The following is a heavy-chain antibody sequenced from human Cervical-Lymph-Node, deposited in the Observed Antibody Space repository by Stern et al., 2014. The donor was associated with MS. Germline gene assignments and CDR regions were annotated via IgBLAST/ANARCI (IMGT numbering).Heavy chain of an antibody. D-gene: IGHD3-10*01. CDR3: ATLLGVLIIPRRFYFAS. V-gene: IGHV3-23*04. CDR1: GLNFTTHA. J-gene: IGHJ4*02. CDR2: ISGSGGSP. Sequence: EVQLVQSVGGLAQPGGSLRLACATSGLNFTTHALGWVRQTPGKGLEWVSAISGSGGSPFYLDSVKDRFTISRDNPKNTLYLQMNSLRPEDTAVYYCATLLGVLIIPRRFYFASWGQGTLVTVSS.